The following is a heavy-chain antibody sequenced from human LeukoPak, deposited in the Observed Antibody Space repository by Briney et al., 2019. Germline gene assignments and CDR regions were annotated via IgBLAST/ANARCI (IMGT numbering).Heavy chain of an antibody. CDR1: GGSISSSSYY. D-gene: IGHD3-3*01. V-gene: IGHV4-39*01. Sequence: SETLSLTCTVSGGSISSSSYYWGWIRQPPGKGLEWIGSIYYSGSTYYNPSLKSRVTIFVDTSKNQFSLKLSSVTAADTAVYYCAIVMVFGVVITPPFDYWGQGTLVTVSS. J-gene: IGHJ4*02. CDR3: AIVMVFGVVITPPFDY. CDR2: IYYSGST.